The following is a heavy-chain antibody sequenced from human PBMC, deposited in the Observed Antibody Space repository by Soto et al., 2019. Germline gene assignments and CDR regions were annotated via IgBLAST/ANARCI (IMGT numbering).Heavy chain of an antibody. CDR2: ISYDGSNK. J-gene: IGHJ5*02. CDR3: AREGGSYYRTLDP. Sequence: QVQLVESGGGVVQPGRSLRLSCAASGFTFSSYAMHWVRQAPGKGLEWVAVISYDGSNKYYADSVKGRFTISRDNSKNTLYLQMNSLRAEDTAVYYCAREGGSYYRTLDPWSQGTLVTVSS. CDR1: GFTFSSYA. V-gene: IGHV3-30-3*01. D-gene: IGHD1-26*01.